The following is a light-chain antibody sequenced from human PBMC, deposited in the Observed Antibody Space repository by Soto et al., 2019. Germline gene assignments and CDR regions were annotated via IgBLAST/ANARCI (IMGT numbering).Light chain of an antibody. Sequence: IVLTQSPVTLALSPWESAVLSCRASQSVSTSLAWYQHKPGQAPRLFIYDSSKRAPGIPARFTGSGSGTDFTLTISSLEPEDIAVYYCQVRDVWPSFGQGTKVEIK. CDR3: QVRDVWPS. CDR1: QSVSTS. CDR2: DSS. V-gene: IGKV3-11*01. J-gene: IGKJ1*01.